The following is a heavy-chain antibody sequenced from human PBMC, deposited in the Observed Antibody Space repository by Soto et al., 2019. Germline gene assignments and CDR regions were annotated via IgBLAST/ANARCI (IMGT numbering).Heavy chain of an antibody. D-gene: IGHD6-6*01. CDR1: GYTFTSYD. Sequence: ASVKVSCKASGYTFTSYDINWVRQATGQGLEWMGWMNPNSGNTGYAQKFQGRVTMTRNTSISTAYMELSSLRSEDTAVYYCAGKYSSSSDYYGMDVWGQGTTVTVSS. CDR2: MNPNSGNT. V-gene: IGHV1-8*01. J-gene: IGHJ6*02. CDR3: AGKYSSSSDYYGMDV.